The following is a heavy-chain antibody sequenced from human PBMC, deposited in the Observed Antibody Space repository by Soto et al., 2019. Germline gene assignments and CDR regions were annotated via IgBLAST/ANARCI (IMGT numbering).Heavy chain of an antibody. CDR2: INHSGST. CDR1: GGSFSGYY. J-gene: IGHJ5*02. D-gene: IGHD3-3*01. V-gene: IGHV4-34*01. CDR3: ARGPRRQIFGVIISGGWSDP. Sequence: QVQLQQWGAGLLKPSETLSLTCAVYGGSFSGYYWSWIRQPPGKGLEWIGEINHSGSTNYNPSLKSRVTISVDTSNNQFSLKLSSVTAADTAVYYCARGPRRQIFGVIISGGWSDPWGQGTLVTVSS.